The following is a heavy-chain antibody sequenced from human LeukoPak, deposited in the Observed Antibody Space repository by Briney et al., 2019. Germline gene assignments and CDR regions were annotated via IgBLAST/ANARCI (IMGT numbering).Heavy chain of an antibody. V-gene: IGHV1-69*13. Sequence: ASVKVSCKASGGTFSSYAISWVRQAPGQGLEWMGGINPIFGTANYAQKFQGRVTITADESTSTAYMELSRLKSDDTAVYYCARSSGAVIGDYFDYWGQGALVTVSS. CDR3: ARSSGAVIGDYFDY. CDR1: GGTFSSYA. J-gene: IGHJ4*02. CDR2: INPIFGTA. D-gene: IGHD3-10*01.